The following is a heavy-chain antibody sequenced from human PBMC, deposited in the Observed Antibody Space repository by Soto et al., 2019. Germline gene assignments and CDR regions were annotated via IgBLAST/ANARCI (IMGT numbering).Heavy chain of an antibody. CDR1: GGTFSSYA. J-gene: IGHJ4*02. Sequence: SVKVSCKASGGTFSSYAISWVRQAPGQGLEWMGGIIPIFGTANYAQKFQGRVTITADESTSTAYMELSSLRSEDTAVYYCARPLTLGYCSGGSCYFGYWGQGTLVTVSS. CDR3: ARPLTLGYCSGGSCYFGY. V-gene: IGHV1-69*13. D-gene: IGHD2-15*01. CDR2: IIPIFGTA.